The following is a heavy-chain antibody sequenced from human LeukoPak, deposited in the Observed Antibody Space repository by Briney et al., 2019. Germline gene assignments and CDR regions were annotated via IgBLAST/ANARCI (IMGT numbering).Heavy chain of an antibody. Sequence: GASVKVSCKASGYTFTGYYMHWVRQAPGQGLEWMGWINPNSGGTNYAQKFQGRVTMTRDTSISTAYMELSRLRSDDTAVYYCARDNPITIFGVDNFAFDIWGQGTMVTVSS. CDR3: ARDNPITIFGVDNFAFDI. CDR1: GYTFTGYY. D-gene: IGHD3-3*01. V-gene: IGHV1-2*02. J-gene: IGHJ3*02. CDR2: INPNSGGT.